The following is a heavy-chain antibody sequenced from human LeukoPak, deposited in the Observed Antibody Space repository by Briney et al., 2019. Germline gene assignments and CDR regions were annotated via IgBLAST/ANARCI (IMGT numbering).Heavy chain of an antibody. CDR2: IKQDGSEK. CDR3: ARAEWSNWYFDL. Sequence: PGGSLRLSCAASGFTFSTYWMNWFRQAPGKGLEWVANIKQDGSEKYYVDSVKGRFTLSRDSAKNSLYLQMNSLRAEDTAVYYCARAEWSNWYFDLWGRGTLVTVSS. CDR1: GFTFSTYW. V-gene: IGHV3-7*03. D-gene: IGHD3-3*01. J-gene: IGHJ2*01.